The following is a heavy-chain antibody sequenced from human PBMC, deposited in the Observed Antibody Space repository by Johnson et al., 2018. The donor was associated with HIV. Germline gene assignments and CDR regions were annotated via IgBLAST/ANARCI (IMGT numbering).Heavy chain of an antibody. V-gene: IGHV3-74*01. CDR3: ARAVTTASGDAFDI. CDR2: INGDGSST. Sequence: VYLVESGGGLFQPGGSLRLSCAASGFTFSSYWMDWVRQAPGKGLVWVSRINGDGSSTTYADSVKGRFTTSRDNAKNSLYLQMNSLTPEDTALYYCARAVTTASGDAFDIWGQGTMVTVSS. D-gene: IGHD4-17*01. CDR1: GFTFSSYW. J-gene: IGHJ3*02.